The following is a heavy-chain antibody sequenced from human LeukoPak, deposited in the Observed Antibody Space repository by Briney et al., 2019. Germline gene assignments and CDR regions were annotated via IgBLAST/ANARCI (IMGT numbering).Heavy chain of an antibody. Sequence: SQTLSLTCTVSGDSSTRSTYYCAWIRQTPRKGLEWFASMYHRGSRYYNPPSENRVTMSADSTRFSLNLRSLTATASGVSSCESLPGLYSSNFDKWGRGAQVIVSS. D-gene: IGHD2-21*01. CDR2: MYHRGSR. V-gene: IGHV4-39*02. J-gene: IGHJ4*02. CDR1: GDSSTRSTYY. CDR3: ESLPGLYSSNFDK.